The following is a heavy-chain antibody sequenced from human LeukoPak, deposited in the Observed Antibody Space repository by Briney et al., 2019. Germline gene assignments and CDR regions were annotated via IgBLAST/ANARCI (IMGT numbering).Heavy chain of an antibody. CDR2: ISGDSNTI. J-gene: IGHJ2*01. CDR3: ARDRAAPTWFFDL. CDR1: GFTFSTYS. Sequence: GGSLRLSCAASGFTFSTYSTNWVRQAPGERLEWVSYISGDSNTIYYADSVKGRFTISRDNAKTSLYLQMNTLRDEDTAVYYCARDRAAPTWFFDLWGRGTLVLVSS. D-gene: IGHD2-15*01. V-gene: IGHV3-48*02.